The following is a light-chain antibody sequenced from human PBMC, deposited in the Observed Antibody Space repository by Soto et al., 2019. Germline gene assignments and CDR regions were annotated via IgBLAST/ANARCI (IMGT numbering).Light chain of an antibody. J-gene: IGLJ2*01. V-gene: IGLV1-36*01. CDR3: ATWDDSLNGVV. CDR2: FDD. CDR1: SSNIGKNA. Sequence: QSVLTQPPSVSEAPRQRVTISCSGSSSNIGKNAVSWYQQVPGEAPKLVSHFDDMLPSGVSGRFSGSKSGTSASLAISGLQSEDEADYYCATWDDSLNGVVFGGGTKLTVL.